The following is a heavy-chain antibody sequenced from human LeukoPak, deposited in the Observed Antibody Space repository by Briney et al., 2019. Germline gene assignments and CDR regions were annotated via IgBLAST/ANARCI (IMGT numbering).Heavy chain of an antibody. CDR2: ISSSSSTI. CDR1: GFTFSSYS. J-gene: IGHJ2*01. D-gene: IGHD2-15*01. V-gene: IGHV3-48*01. CDR3: ARGIVVVAPVFDL. Sequence: GGSLRLSCAASGFTFSSYSMNWVRQAPGKGLEWVSYISSSSSTIYYADSVKGRFTISRDNSKNTLYLQMNSLRAEDTAVYYCARGIVVVAPVFDLWGRGTLVTVSS.